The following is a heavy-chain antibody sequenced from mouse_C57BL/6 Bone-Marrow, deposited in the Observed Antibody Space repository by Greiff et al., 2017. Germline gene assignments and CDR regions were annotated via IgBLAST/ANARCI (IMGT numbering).Heavy chain of an antibody. CDR1: GFTFSDYY. Sequence: EVQGVESGGGLVQPGGSLKLSCAASGFTFSDYYMYWVRQTPEKRLEWVAYISNGGGSTYYPDTVKGRFTISRDNAKNTLYLQMSRLKSEDTAMYYCARLYYGNFYFDYWGQGTTLTVSS. D-gene: IGHD2-1*01. J-gene: IGHJ2*01. V-gene: IGHV5-12*01. CDR2: ISNGGGST. CDR3: ARLYYGNFYFDY.